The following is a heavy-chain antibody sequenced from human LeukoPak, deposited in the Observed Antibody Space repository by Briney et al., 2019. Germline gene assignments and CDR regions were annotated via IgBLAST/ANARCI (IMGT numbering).Heavy chain of an antibody. J-gene: IGHJ4*02. CDR2: IYHSGST. Sequence: SETLSLTCTVSGYSISSGYYWGWIRQPPGKGLEWIGSIYHSGSTYYNPSLKSRVTISVDTSKNQFSLKLSSVTAADTAVYYCARGDNWNHGLSDYWGQGTLVTVSS. D-gene: IGHD1-14*01. CDR3: ARGDNWNHGLSDY. CDR1: GYSISSGYY. V-gene: IGHV4-38-2*02.